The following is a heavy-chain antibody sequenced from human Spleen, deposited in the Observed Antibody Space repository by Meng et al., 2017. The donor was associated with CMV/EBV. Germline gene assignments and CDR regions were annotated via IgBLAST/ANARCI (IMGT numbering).Heavy chain of an antibody. CDR3: ARSYLVSGSYFRGPKGMDV. J-gene: IGHJ6*02. CDR2: INPNDGDT. D-gene: IGHD3-10*01. V-gene: IGHV1-2*02. Sequence: FTGYNMHWVRQAPGQGLEWMGWINPNDGDTNYAQRFQGRFTMTRDMSISTVYMDLSRLRSDDTAVYYCARSYLVSGSYFRGPKGMDVWGQGTTVTVSS. CDR1: FTGYN.